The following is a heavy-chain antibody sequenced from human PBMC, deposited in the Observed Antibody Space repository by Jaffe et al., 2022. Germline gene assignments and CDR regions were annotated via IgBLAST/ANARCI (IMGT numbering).Heavy chain of an antibody. D-gene: IGHD3-10*01. J-gene: IGHJ4*02. CDR3: ARDFKSQRVLPLWYFDY. CDR2: ISAYNGNT. CDR1: GYTFTSYG. V-gene: IGHV1-18*01. Sequence: QVQLVQSGAEVKKPGASVKVSCKASGYTFTSYGISWVRQAPGQGLEWMGWISAYNGNTNYAQKLQGRVTMTTDTSTSTAYMELRSLRSDDTAVYYCARDFKSQRVLPLWYFDYWGQGTLVTVSS.